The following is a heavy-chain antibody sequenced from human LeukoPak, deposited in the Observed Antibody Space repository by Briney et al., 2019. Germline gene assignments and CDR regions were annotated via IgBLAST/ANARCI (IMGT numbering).Heavy chain of an antibody. J-gene: IGHJ4*02. CDR3: ARGPSVLGAIDN. Sequence: GRSLRLSCAASGFTFSSYAMHWVRQAPGKGLEWVAVISYDGSNKYYADSVKGRFTISRDNAKDMLYLQMDSLRVEDTAIYYCARGPSVLGAIDNWGQGTLVAVSS. CDR2: ISYDGSNK. D-gene: IGHD3-10*01. V-gene: IGHV3-30-3*01. CDR1: GFTFSSYA.